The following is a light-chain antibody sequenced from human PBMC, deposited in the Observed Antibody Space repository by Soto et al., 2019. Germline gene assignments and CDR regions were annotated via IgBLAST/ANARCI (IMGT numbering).Light chain of an antibody. V-gene: IGLV2-8*01. Sequence: QSALTQPPSASGSPGQSVTISCTGTSSDVGAYKYVSWYQQYPGKAPKLMIYEVSKRPSGVPDRFSGSNSGNTASLTVSGLQAEEEADYYCTSYVGSNIWVFGGGTKVTVL. CDR1: SSDVGAYKY. J-gene: IGLJ3*02. CDR2: EVS. CDR3: TSYVGSNIWV.